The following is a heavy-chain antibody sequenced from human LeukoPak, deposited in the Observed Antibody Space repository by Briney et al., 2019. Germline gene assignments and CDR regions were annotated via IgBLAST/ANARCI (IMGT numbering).Heavy chain of an antibody. V-gene: IGHV4-39*01. CDR3: ARSTDHLWGSGSYYRSYYYYYMDV. Sequence: SETLSLTCTVSGGSISSNSYYWGWIRQPPGKGLKWIGSIYYSGSTYYNPSLKSRVTISVDTSKNQFSLKLSSVTAADTAVYYCARSTDHLWGSGSYYRSYYYYYMDVWGKGTTVTISS. J-gene: IGHJ6*03. D-gene: IGHD3-10*01. CDR2: IYYSGST. CDR1: GGSISSNSYY.